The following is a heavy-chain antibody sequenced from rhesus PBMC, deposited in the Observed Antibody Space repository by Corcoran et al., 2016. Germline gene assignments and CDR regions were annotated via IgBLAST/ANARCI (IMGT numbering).Heavy chain of an antibody. CDR1: GASISNNY. J-gene: IGHJ4*01. CDR3: ARGGTLFDY. CDR2: MYGGIGSA. V-gene: IGHV4-147*01. Sequence: QVQLQESGPGLVKPSETLPLTCAVSGASISNNYWSWIRQPPGKGLEWIGNMYGGIGSASYNPPLKSRGTSSKDTSKNQFSLKLSSVTAADTAVYYWARGGTLFDYWGQGVMVTVSS.